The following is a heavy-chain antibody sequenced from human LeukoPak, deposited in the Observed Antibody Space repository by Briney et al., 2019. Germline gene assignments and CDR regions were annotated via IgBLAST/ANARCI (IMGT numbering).Heavy chain of an antibody. V-gene: IGHV4-61*01. Sequence: SETLSLTCTVSGGSVSSGSNYWSWIRQPPGRGLEWIGYIYYSGSTKNNPSLKSRATISADTSKNQFSLKLSSVTAADTAVYYCARDVMSSHGWYFDYWGQGTLVTVSS. CDR1: GGSVSSGSNY. J-gene: IGHJ4*02. CDR2: IYYSGST. D-gene: IGHD6-19*01. CDR3: ARDVMSSHGWYFDY.